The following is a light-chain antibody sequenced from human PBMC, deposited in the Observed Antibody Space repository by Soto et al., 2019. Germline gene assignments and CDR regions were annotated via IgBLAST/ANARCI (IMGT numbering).Light chain of an antibody. J-gene: IGKJ3*01. CDR3: QQYYRTPLT. V-gene: IGKV4-1*01. CDR1: QNILYSSNQKNC. CDR2: WAS. Sequence: DIVMTQSPDSLALSLGDRATINCKSSQNILYSSNQKNCLAWYQQKPGQPPKLLIYWASTRESGVPDRFSGSGSGTDFTLTINSLQPEDVAVYFCQQYYRTPLTFGPGTKVEIQ.